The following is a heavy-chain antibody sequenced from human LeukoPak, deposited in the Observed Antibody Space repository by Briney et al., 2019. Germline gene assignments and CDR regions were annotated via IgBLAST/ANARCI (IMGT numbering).Heavy chain of an antibody. Sequence: PGGSLRLSCAASGSTFSSYAMSWVRQAPGKGLEWVSAISGSGGSTYYADSVKGRFTISRDNSKNTLYLQMNSLRAEDTAVYYCAKDGYDFWSGYQSPFDYWGQGTLVTVSS. D-gene: IGHD3-3*01. CDR1: GSTFSSYA. CDR2: ISGSGGST. V-gene: IGHV3-23*01. CDR3: AKDGYDFWSGYQSPFDY. J-gene: IGHJ4*02.